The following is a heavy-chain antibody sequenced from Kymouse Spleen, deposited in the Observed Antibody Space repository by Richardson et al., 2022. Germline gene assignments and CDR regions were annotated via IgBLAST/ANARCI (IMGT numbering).Heavy chain of an antibody. Sequence: QVQLQQWGAGLLKPSETLSLTCAVYGGSFSGYYWSWIRQPPGKGLEWIGEINHSGSTNYNPSLKSRVTISVDTSKNQFSLKLSSVTAADTAVYYCARERFLDVWGQGTTVTVSS. CDR2: INHSGST. CDR3: ARERFLDV. CDR1: GGSFSGYY. J-gene: IGHJ6*02. V-gene: IGHV4-34*01. D-gene: IGHD3-3*01,IGHD5-24*01.